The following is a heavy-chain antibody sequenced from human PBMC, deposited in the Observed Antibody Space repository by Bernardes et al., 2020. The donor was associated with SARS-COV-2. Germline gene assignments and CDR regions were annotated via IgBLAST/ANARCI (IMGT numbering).Heavy chain of an antibody. D-gene: IGHD2-15*01. CDR2: LNPNSGHT. V-gene: IGHV1-8*01. CDR3: AHRHVVTWYYFDY. Sequence: ASVKVSCKASGYSFTAYDINWVRQAPGQGLEWMGWLNPNSGHTGYPQKFQGRVTVTRNTSVNTAYLELNSLTSVDTATYYCAHRHVVTWYYFDYWGQGTLVTVSS. J-gene: IGHJ4*02. CDR1: GYSFTAYD.